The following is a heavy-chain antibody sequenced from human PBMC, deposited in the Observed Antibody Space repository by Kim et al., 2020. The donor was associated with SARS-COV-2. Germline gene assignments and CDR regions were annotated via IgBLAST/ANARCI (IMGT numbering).Heavy chain of an antibody. D-gene: IGHD2-15*01. V-gene: IGHV3-49*03. Sequence: GGSLRLSCTTSGFTFADYAMAWFRQAPGKGLQWVGFIRSKTYGGSTEYAASVQGRFTISRDDSKTIAYLQMDSLKTEDTAVYYCTRGGDGGYCSGSSCSSSGYYYYGMDVWGQGTTVTVSS. CDR1: GFTFADYA. CDR2: IRSKTYGGST. CDR3: TRGGDGGYCSGSSCSSSGYYYYGMDV. J-gene: IGHJ6*02.